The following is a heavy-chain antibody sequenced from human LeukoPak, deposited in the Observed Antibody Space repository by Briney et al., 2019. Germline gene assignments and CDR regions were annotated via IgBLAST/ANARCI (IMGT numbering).Heavy chain of an antibody. J-gene: IGHJ6*03. V-gene: IGHV3-74*01. Sequence: GGSLRLSCATSGFTFSGYWMHWVRQAPGKGLVWVSRINSDGSTTNYADSVKGRFTISRDNSKNTLYLQMNSLRAEDTAVYYCARLSSMDVWGKGTTVTISS. CDR2: INSDGSTT. CDR3: ARLSSMDV. CDR1: GFTFSGYW. D-gene: IGHD2-15*01.